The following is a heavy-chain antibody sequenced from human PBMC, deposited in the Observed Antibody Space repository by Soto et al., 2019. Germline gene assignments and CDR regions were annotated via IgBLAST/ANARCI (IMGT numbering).Heavy chain of an antibody. D-gene: IGHD6-19*01. J-gene: IGHJ4*02. Sequence: GGSLRLSCAASGFTFSSYGMHWVRQAPGKGLEWVAVIWYDGSNKYYADSVKGRFTISRDSSKNTLYLQMNSLRAEDTAVYYCASARGVIAVAGPTGNFDYWGQGTLVTVSS. CDR3: ASARGVIAVAGPTGNFDY. V-gene: IGHV3-33*01. CDR2: IWYDGSNK. CDR1: GFTFSSYG.